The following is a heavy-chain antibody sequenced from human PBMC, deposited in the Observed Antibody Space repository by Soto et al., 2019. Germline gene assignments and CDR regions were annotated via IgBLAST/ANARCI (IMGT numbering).Heavy chain of an antibody. CDR1: GGSISSSSYY. D-gene: IGHD6-6*01. Sequence: QLQLQESGPGLVKPSEALSLTCTVSGGSISSSSYYWGWIRQPPGKGLEWIGSIYYSGSTYYNPSLKSRVTISIDTSKNQFSLKLSSVTAADTAVYYCARNPIAARQQANCFDPWGQGTLVTVSS. CDR2: IYYSGST. J-gene: IGHJ5*02. V-gene: IGHV4-39*01. CDR3: ARNPIAARQQANCFDP.